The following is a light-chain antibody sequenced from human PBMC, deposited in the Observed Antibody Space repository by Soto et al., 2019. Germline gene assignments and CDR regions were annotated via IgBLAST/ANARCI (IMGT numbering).Light chain of an antibody. CDR3: GSWDSSLSAYV. V-gene: IGLV1-51*01. CDR1: SSNIGGNS. J-gene: IGLJ1*01. Sequence: QSVLTHPPSVSSAPGQKVTISCSVSSSNIGGNSVSWYQQLPGTAPKLLIYDDNKRPSGIPDRFSGSKSGTSATLGITGFQTGDEADYYCGSWDSSLSAYVFGTGTRSPS. CDR2: DDN.